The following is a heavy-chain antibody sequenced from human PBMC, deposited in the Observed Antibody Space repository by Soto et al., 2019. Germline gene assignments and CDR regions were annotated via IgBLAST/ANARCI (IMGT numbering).Heavy chain of an antibody. CDR2: INHKSGGT. CDR1: GYTFSAYY. J-gene: IGHJ6*02. Sequence: QLVQSGAEVKKPGASVKVSCEASGYTFSAYYINWVRQAPGQGLEWMGWINHKSGGTNYAQRFQGRVTMTRETSISTAYIELTRLISEDTAVYYCAVAFQGYCGSTSCYGVDLWGQGTTVSVS. V-gene: IGHV1-2*02. D-gene: IGHD2-2*01. CDR3: AVAFQGYCGSTSCYGVDL.